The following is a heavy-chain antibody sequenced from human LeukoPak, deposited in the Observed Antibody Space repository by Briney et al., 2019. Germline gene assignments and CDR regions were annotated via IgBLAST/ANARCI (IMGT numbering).Heavy chain of an antibody. V-gene: IGHV3-48*02. J-gene: IGHJ4*02. CDR1: GFTISTSS. CDR3: ARDYYGCFDY. CDR2: ISGSSSTI. D-gene: IGHD3-10*01. Sequence: GGSLRLSCAASGFTISTSSMNWVRQAPGKGLEWVSYISGSSSTIYYADSVKGRFTISRDNAKNSLYLQMNSLRDEDTAVYYCARDYYGCFDYWGQGILVTVSS.